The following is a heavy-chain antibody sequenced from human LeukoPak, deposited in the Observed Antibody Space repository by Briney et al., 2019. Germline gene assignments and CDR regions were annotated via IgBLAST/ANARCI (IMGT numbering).Heavy chain of an antibody. Sequence: PGGSLRLSCAASGFTFSSYAMSWVRQAPGKGLEWVSAISGSGGSTYYADSVKGRFTISRDNSKNTLYLQMNSLRAEDTAVYYCAKDTIMITFGGVISTYFTNYYYYYMDVWGKGTTVTASS. V-gene: IGHV3-23*01. CDR1: GFTFSSYA. CDR3: AKDTIMITFGGVISTYFTNYYYYYMDV. CDR2: ISGSGGST. D-gene: IGHD3-16*02. J-gene: IGHJ6*03.